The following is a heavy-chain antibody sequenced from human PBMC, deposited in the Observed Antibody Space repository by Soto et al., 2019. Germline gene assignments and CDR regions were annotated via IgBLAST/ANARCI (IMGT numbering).Heavy chain of an antibody. CDR1: GYNFTSYW. Sequence: GESLKISCKGSGYNFTSYWITWVRPIPGKGLEWMGRIDPSDSYTNYSPSFQGHVTISADKSISTAYLQWSSLKASDTAMYYCARLTIAAAYSDANSWGQGTLVTVSS. V-gene: IGHV5-10-1*01. D-gene: IGHD6-13*01. CDR2: IDPSDSYT. CDR3: ARLTIAAAYSDANS. J-gene: IGHJ4*02.